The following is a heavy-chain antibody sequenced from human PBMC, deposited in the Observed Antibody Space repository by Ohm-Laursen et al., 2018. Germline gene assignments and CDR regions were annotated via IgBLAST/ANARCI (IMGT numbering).Heavy chain of an antibody. CDR3: ARDPVRGLTDY. V-gene: IGHV3-11*04. CDR1: GFTSSDYY. D-gene: IGHD3-16*01. J-gene: IGHJ4*02. CDR2: ISSSGSTI. Sequence: GSLRLSCSASGFTSSDYYMSWIRQAPGKGLEWVSYISSSGSTIHYADSVKGRFTISRDNAKNSLYLQMNSLRAEDTAVYHCARDPVRGLTDYWGQGTLVTVSS.